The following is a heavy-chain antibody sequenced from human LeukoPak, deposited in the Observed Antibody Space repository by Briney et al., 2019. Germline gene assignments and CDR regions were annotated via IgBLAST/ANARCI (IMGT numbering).Heavy chain of an antibody. J-gene: IGHJ5*02. V-gene: IGHV4-4*07. Sequence: PSETLSLTCTVSGGSISSYYWSWIRQPAGKGLEWIGRIYTSGSTNYNPSLKSRVTMSVDTPKNQFSLKLSSVTAADTAVYYCARDRAGSIVVAFDPWGQGTLVTVSS. D-gene: IGHD2-15*01. CDR2: IYTSGST. CDR1: GGSISSYY. CDR3: ARDRAGSIVVAFDP.